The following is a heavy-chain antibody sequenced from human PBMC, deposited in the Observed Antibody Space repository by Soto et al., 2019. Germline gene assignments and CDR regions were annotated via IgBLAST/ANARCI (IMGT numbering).Heavy chain of an antibody. J-gene: IGHJ6*02. CDR1: GGTFSSYA. Sequence: SVKVSCKASGGTFSSYAISGVRQAPGQGLEWMGGIIPIFGTANYAQKFQGRVTITADESTSTAYMELSSLRSEDTAVYYCARIIHDYANYYYGMDVWGQGTTVTVSS. CDR3: ARIIHDYANYYYGMDV. CDR2: IIPIFGTA. V-gene: IGHV1-69*13. D-gene: IGHD4-17*01.